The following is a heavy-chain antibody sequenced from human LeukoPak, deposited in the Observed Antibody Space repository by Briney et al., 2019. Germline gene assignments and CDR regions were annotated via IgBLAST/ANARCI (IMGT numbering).Heavy chain of an antibody. CDR2: INPNSGGT. D-gene: IGHD3-9*01. J-gene: IGHJ4*02. Sequence: GASVKVSCKASGYTFNGYYMHWVRQAPGQGLEWMGWINPNSGGTNYAQKFQDRVTMTRDTSISTAYMELSRLRSHDTAVYYCARSPHILTGENFDYWGQGTLVTVSS. V-gene: IGHV1-2*02. CDR3: ARSPHILTGENFDY. CDR1: GYTFNGYY.